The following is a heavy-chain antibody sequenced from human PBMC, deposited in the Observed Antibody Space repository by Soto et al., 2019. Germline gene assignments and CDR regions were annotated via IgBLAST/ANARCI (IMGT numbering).Heavy chain of an antibody. D-gene: IGHD2-21*02. J-gene: IGHJ4*02. CDR2: INHSGSS. Sequence: PSETLSLTCAVNGGSFNNYFWTWIRQSPGTGLEWIGEINHSGSSNYSPSLKGRVTMSVDTSKNQFSLKLTSVTAADTAVYYCARGLTPSVVVTANRPFDYWGQGTQVTVSS. CDR1: GGSFNNYF. V-gene: IGHV4-34*01. CDR3: ARGLTPSVVVTANRPFDY.